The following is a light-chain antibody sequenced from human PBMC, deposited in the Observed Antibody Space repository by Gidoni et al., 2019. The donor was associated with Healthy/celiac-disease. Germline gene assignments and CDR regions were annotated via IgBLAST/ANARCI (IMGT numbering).Light chain of an antibody. CDR3: LQDYNYPLT. CDR1: QGSRND. CDR2: AAS. J-gene: IGKJ2*01. Sequence: AIKRKKSPSSLSASVGDRVTITCRASQGSRNDLGWYQQKPGKAPKLLIYAASSLQSGVPSRFRGIGSGTYFTLTISSLQPEDFATYYCLQDYNYPLTFGQGTKLEIK. V-gene: IGKV1-6*01.